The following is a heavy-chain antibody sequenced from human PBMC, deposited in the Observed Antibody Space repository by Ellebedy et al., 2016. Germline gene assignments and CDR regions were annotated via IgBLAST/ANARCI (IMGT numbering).Heavy chain of an antibody. CDR1: GFTFSSYA. Sequence: GESLKISCAASGFTFSSYAMHWVRQAPGKGLEWVSYISSSSSTIYYADSVKGRFTISRENAKNSLYLQMNSLRAEDTAVYYCARVNGALDYWGQGTLVTVSS. J-gene: IGHJ4*02. CDR2: ISSSSSTI. CDR3: ARVNGALDY. V-gene: IGHV3-48*01. D-gene: IGHD2-8*01.